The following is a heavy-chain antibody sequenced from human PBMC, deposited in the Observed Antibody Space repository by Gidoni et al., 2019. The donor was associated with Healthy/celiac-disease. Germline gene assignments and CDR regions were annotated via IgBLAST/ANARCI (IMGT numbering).Heavy chain of an antibody. J-gene: IGHJ5*02. D-gene: IGHD6-13*01. V-gene: IGHV1-2*02. CDR2: INPDNGGT. CDR3: ARDYGSWYDAGFDP. CDR1: GYTITGYY. Sequence: VQLVQSGAEVKKPRASVTLSCTASGYTITGYYMHCVRQAPGQGRGWMGWINPDNGGTNYAQKFRVRVSMTRDTSTSTAYMELSWLRSDVAAVYYCARDYGSWYDAGFDPWGQVALVPVS.